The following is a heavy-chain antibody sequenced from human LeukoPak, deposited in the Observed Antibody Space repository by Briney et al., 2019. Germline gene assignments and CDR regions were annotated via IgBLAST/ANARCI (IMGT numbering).Heavy chain of an antibody. CDR2: INHSGST. CDR3: ARDLSSTTVVTDYAFDI. CDR1: GFTFSSYG. J-gene: IGHJ3*02. V-gene: IGHV4-34*01. D-gene: IGHD4-17*01. Sequence: GSLRLSCAASGFTFSSYGMHWVRQPPGKGLEWIGEINHSGSTNYNPSLKSRVTISVDTSKNQFSLKLSSVTAADTAVYYCARDLSSTTVVTDYAFDIWGQGTMVTVSS.